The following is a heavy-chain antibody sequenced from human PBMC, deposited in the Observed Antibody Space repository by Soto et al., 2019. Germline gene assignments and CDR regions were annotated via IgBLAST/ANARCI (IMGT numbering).Heavy chain of an antibody. V-gene: IGHV3-30-3*01. CDR1: GFTFSSYA. J-gene: IGHJ4*02. Sequence: GGSLRLSCAASGFTFSSYAMHWVRQAPGKGLEWVAVISYDGSNKYYADSVKGRFTISRDNSKNTLYLQMNSLRAEDTAMYYCARHMYYYDSSGYPYYFDYWGQGTLVTVS. D-gene: IGHD3-22*01. CDR2: ISYDGSNK. CDR3: ARHMYYYDSSGYPYYFDY.